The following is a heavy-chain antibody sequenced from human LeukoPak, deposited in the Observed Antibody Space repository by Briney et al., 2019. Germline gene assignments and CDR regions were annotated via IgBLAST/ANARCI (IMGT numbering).Heavy chain of an antibody. V-gene: IGHV4-59*01. CDR3: ATCRDEFGDYGFTF. D-gene: IGHD4-17*01. J-gene: IGHJ4*02. CDR1: GDSINNNY. CDR2: IYDSWST. Sequence: PSETLSLTCTVSGDSINNNYWSWIRQPPGKGLEWIGYIYDSWSTKYNPSLKSRVTFSVDTSKNLFSLKLTSLTAADTAVYYCATCRDEFGDYGFTFWGQETLVTVSS.